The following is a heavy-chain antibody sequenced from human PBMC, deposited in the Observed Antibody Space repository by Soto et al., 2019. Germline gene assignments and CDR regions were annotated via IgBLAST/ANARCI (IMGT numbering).Heavy chain of an antibody. J-gene: IGHJ4*02. Sequence: SVKVSCKASGGNFSSHSINWVRQAPGQGLEWMGGIITLFGTSNYAQNFQGRVTITADQSTSTAYMELNSLTSDDTAVYYCAREVGYGDFSAALLDWGQGTLVTVSS. V-gene: IGHV1-69*13. CDR1: GGNFSSHS. CDR2: IITLFGTS. D-gene: IGHD2-21*02. CDR3: AREVGYGDFSAALLD.